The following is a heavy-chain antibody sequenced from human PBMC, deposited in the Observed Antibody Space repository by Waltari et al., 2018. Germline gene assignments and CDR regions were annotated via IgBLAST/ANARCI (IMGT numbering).Heavy chain of an antibody. J-gene: IGHJ4*02. Sequence: EVQLLESGGGLVQPGGSLRLSFSASGFTFSSYTMSWVRRAPGKGLEWVAAISGSGGSTYYADSVKGRFTLSRDNSKNTLYLQMNSLRADDTAVYYCAKDDFSQWELHTNWGQGTLVTVSS. CDR3: AKDDFSQWELHTN. CDR1: GFTFSSYT. V-gene: IGHV3-23*01. CDR2: ISGSGGST. D-gene: IGHD1-26*01.